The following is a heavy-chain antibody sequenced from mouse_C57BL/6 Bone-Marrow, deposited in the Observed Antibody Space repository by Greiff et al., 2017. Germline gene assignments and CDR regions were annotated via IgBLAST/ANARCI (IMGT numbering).Heavy chain of an antibody. CDR1: GFTFTSYW. D-gene: IGHD3-2*02. J-gene: IGHJ4*01. CDR2: INTSGGYT. V-gene: IGHV1-7*01. Sequence: VKLLESGADLAKPGASLKLSCTASGFTFTSYWMYWVKQRPGKGLEWIGYINTSGGYTKYTQKFKDKGTLTANNYANTAYMQLSSRTYEDSTVYYCAGREAPMDYWGQGTSVTVSA. CDR3: AGREAPMDY.